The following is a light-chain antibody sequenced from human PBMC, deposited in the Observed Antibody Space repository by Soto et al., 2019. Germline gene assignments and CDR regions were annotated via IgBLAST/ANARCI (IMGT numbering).Light chain of an antibody. CDR2: DAS. CDR1: QNINNY. Sequence: DIQMTQSPSSLSASVGDRVKISSQASQNINNYLNWYQQKPGRAPKLLIYDASNLEAGVPSRFRGSGSGTDFTFTISRLQPEDIATYYCQQYENLPTFGQGTRLEIK. J-gene: IGKJ5*01. V-gene: IGKV1-33*01. CDR3: QQYENLPT.